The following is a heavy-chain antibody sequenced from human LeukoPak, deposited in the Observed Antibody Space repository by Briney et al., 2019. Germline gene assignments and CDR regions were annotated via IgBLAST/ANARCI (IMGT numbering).Heavy chain of an antibody. J-gene: IGHJ4*02. CDR2: IYSGGST. CDR1: GFTVSSNY. Sequence: GGSLRLSCAASGFTVSSNYMSWVRQAPGKGLEWVSVIYSGGSTYYADSVKGRFTISRDNSKNTLYLQMNSLRAEDTAVYYCARADYGDYFDYWGRGTLVTVSS. D-gene: IGHD3-16*01. V-gene: IGHV3-66*01. CDR3: ARADYGDYFDY.